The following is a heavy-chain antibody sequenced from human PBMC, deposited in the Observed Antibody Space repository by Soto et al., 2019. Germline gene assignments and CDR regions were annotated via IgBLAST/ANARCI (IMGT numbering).Heavy chain of an antibody. V-gene: IGHV3-21*01. J-gene: IGHJ6*02. CDR1: GFSFSKYA. CDR2: ISSSGYYI. CDR3: ARQFWDYDYYGMDV. Sequence: GGSLRLSCVASGFSFSKYAMNWVRQAPGKGLEWVSSISSSGYYIYYADSVKGRFTVSRDTASNSLFLQMNSLRGEDTAVYFCARQFWDYDYYGMDVWGQGTTVTVSS. D-gene: IGHD7-27*01.